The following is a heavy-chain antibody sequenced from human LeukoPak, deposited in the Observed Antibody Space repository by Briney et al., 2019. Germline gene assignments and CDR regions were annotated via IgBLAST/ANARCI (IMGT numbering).Heavy chain of an antibody. CDR1: GFTFSSYA. D-gene: IGHD3-22*01. Sequence: GGSLRLSCAASGFTFSSYAMSWVRQAPGNGLEWVSAISGSGGSTYYADSVKGRFTISRDNSKNTLYLQMNSLRAEDTAVYYCAKASPKIYDSSGYYFDYWGQGTLVTVSS. J-gene: IGHJ4*02. V-gene: IGHV3-23*01. CDR2: ISGSGGST. CDR3: AKASPKIYDSSGYYFDY.